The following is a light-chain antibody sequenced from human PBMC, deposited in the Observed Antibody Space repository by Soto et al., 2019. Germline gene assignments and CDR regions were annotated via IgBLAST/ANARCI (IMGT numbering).Light chain of an antibody. J-gene: IGLJ1*01. CDR1: SSDVGGYNY. V-gene: IGLV2-11*01. CDR2: DVS. CDR3: SEIDGLSLHV. Sequence: LTQPRSVSGSPGQSVTISCTGTSSDVGGYNYVSWYQQHPGKAPKVMIYDVSKRPSGVPDRFSGSKSGNTASLTISGLQFVVDDDSASSEIDGLSLHVSGPGTMV.